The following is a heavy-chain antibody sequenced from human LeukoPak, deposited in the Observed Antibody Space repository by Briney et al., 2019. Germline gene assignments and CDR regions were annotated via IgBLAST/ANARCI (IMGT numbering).Heavy chain of an antibody. Sequence: ASVKVSCKASRYTFTSYYMQWVRQAPGQGLEWMGIINPSGGSTSYAQKFQGRVTMTRDTSTSTVYMELSSLRSEDTAVYYCARDRYYYDSSGYIRGISFDYWGQGTLVTVSS. CDR3: ARDRYYYDSSGYIRGISFDY. D-gene: IGHD3-22*01. CDR2: INPSGGST. CDR1: RYTFTSYY. V-gene: IGHV1-46*01. J-gene: IGHJ4*02.